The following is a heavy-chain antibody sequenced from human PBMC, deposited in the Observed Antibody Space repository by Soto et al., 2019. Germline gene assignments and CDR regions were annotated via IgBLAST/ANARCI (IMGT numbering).Heavy chain of an antibody. Sequence: PGGSLRLSCAASGFAFSSYAMSWVRQAPGKGLEWVSAISGSGGSTYYADSVKGRFTISRDNSKNTLYLQMNSLRAEDTAVYYCAKGNVYNWNWSTRRGLLVDYWGQGTLVTVSS. D-gene: IGHD1-7*01. J-gene: IGHJ4*02. V-gene: IGHV3-23*01. CDR1: GFAFSSYA. CDR2: ISGSGGST. CDR3: AKGNVYNWNWSTRRGLLVDY.